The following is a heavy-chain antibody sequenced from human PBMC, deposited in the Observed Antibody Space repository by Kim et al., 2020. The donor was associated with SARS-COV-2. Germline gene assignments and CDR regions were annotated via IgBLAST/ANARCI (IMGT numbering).Heavy chain of an antibody. CDR2: INPNSGGT. CDR3: ARVVITMVRGEVYWYFDL. CDR1: GYTFTGYY. J-gene: IGHJ2*01. Sequence: ASVKVSCKASGYTFTGYYMHWVRQAPGQGLEWMGWINPNSGGTNYAQKFQGRVTMTRDTSISTAYMELSRLRSDDTAVYYCARVVITMVRGEVYWYFDLWGRGTLVTVSS. D-gene: IGHD3-10*01. V-gene: IGHV1-2*02.